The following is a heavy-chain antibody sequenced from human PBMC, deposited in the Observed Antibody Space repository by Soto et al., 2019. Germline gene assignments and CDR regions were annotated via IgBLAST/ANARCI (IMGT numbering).Heavy chain of an antibody. CDR1: GGSFCGYY. CDR3: ARRKRNSGSYSGYFQH. J-gene: IGHJ1*01. D-gene: IGHD1-26*01. CDR2: INHSGST. Sequence: SETLSLTCAVYGGSFCGYYWSWIRQPPGKGLEWIGEINHSGSTSYNPSLKSRVTISVDTSKNQFSLKLSSVTAADTAVYYCARRKRNSGSYSGYFQHWGQGTLVTVSS. V-gene: IGHV4-34*01.